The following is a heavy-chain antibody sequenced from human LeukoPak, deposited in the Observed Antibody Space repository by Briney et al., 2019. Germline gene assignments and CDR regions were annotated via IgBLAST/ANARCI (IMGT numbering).Heavy chain of an antibody. CDR3: AREAFGEPYYYYGMDV. CDR1: GGTFSSYA. V-gene: IGHV1-69*13. CDR2: IIPIFGTA. J-gene: IGHJ6*04. D-gene: IGHD3-10*01. Sequence: SVKVSCKASGGTFSSYAISWVRQAPGQGLEWMGGIIPIFGTANYAQKFQGRVTITADESTSTAYMGLSSLRSEDTAVYYCAREAFGEPYYYYGMDVWGKGTTVTVSS.